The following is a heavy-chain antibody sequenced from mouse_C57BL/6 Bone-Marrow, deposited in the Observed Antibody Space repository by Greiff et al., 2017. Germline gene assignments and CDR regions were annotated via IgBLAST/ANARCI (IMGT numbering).Heavy chain of an antibody. D-gene: IGHD1-1*01. CDR3: ARLYYGSRYFDY. J-gene: IGHJ2*01. Sequence: QVQLQQPGAELVKPGASVKMSCKASGYTFTSYWIPWVQQRPGQGLEWIGDIYPGSGSTNYNEKFKSKATMTVDTSSSPASMQLSSLTSEDSAVYYCARLYYGSRYFDYWGQGTTLTVSS. CDR1: GYTFTSYW. CDR2: IYPGSGST. V-gene: IGHV1-55*01.